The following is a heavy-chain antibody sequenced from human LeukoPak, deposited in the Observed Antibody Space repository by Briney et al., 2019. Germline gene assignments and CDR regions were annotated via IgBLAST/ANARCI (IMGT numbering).Heavy chain of an antibody. CDR1: GVSISRFY. Sequence: SETLSPTCTTSGVSISRFYWSRVRQPPGKGLEWIGNIYSGVPTYFNPSLKSRVIISVDTSKNQFSLNLTSVTAADTAMYYCVQTTGWPGFDYWGQGILVTVSS. CDR3: VQTTGWPGFDY. V-gene: IGHV4-4*09. CDR2: IYSGVPT. D-gene: IGHD1-1*01. J-gene: IGHJ4*02.